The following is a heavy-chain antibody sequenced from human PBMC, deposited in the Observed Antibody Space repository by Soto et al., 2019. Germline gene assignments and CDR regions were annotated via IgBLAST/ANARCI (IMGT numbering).Heavy chain of an antibody. CDR3: AGGSPEGTMVRGVTISSSEGMDV. J-gene: IGHJ6*02. CDR1: GGSFSGYH. V-gene: IGHV4-34*01. CDR2: INHSGST. Sequence: SETLSLTCAVYGGSFSGYHWSWIRQPPGKGLEWIGEINHSGSTNYNPSLKSRVTISVDTSKNQFSLKLSSVTAADTAVYYCAGGSPEGTMVRGVTISSSEGMDVWGQGTTVTVSS. D-gene: IGHD3-10*01.